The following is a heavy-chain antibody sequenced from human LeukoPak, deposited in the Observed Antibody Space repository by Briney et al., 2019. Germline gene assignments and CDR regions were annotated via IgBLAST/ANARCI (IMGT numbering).Heavy chain of an antibody. CDR3: ARARYCYTTSCPLDY. Sequence: GASVKVSCKASGYIFTDYYIHWVRQAPGQGHEWMGRINPNSGGTNFAQKFQARVTMTSDTSIGTAYMEVSGLESDDTAVYYCARARYCYTTSCPLDYWGQGTLVTVSS. CDR1: GYIFTDYY. V-gene: IGHV1-2*06. J-gene: IGHJ4*02. CDR2: INPNSGGT. D-gene: IGHD2-2*01.